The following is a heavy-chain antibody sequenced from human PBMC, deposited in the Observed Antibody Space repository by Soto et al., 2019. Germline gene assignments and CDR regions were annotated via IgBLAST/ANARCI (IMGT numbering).Heavy chain of an antibody. CDR3: ARTSLRYFDWLLDDYYYGMDL. CDR1: GYTFTSYG. J-gene: IGHJ6*02. Sequence: QVQLVQSGAEVKKPGASVKVSCKASGYTFTSYGISWVRQAPGQGLEWMGWISAYNGNTNYAQKLQGRVTMTTDTSTRTAYMELRSLRSDDTAVYYCARTSLRYFDWLLDDYYYGMDLWGQGTTVTVSS. V-gene: IGHV1-18*01. CDR2: ISAYNGNT. D-gene: IGHD3-9*01.